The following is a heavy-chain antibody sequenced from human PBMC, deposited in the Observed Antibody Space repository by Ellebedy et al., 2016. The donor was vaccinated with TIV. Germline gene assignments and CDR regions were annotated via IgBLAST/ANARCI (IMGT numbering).Heavy chain of an antibody. CDR3: AREGVVTRDFDY. J-gene: IGHJ4*02. Sequence: ASVKVSXXASGGTFGTYVISWIRQAPGQGLEWMGIINPSSGSTRYAQGTRYAQKFQGRVTMTRDTSTSTVYMQLSSLTSEDTAVYYCAREGVVTRDFDYWGQGTLVTVSS. D-gene: IGHD4-23*01. CDR2: INPSSGST. CDR1: GGTFGTYV. V-gene: IGHV1-46*01.